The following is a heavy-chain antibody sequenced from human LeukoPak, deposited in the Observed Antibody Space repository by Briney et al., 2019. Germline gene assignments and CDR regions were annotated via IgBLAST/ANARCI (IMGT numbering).Heavy chain of an antibody. CDR3: AKGNDWNDY. CDR2: ISGSGGST. D-gene: IGHD1-1*01. CDR1: GFTFSSYS. V-gene: IGHV3-23*01. Sequence: GGSLRLSCAASGFTFSSYSMNWVRQAPGKGLEWVSAISGSGGSTYYADSVKGRFTISRDNSKNTLYLQMNSLGAEDTAVYYCAKGNDWNDYWGQGTLVTVSS. J-gene: IGHJ4*02.